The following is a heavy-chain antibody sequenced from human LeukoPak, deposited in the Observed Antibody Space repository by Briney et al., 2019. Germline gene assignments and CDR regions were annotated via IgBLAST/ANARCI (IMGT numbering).Heavy chain of an antibody. Sequence: GGSLRLSCAASGFTFSNYWMSWVRQAPGKGLEWVANIKQDGSEKYYVDSVKGRFTISRDNATNSLYLQMNSLRAEDTAVYYCARDHLTGNDAFDIWGQGTMVTVS. D-gene: IGHD7-27*01. CDR1: GFTFSNYW. J-gene: IGHJ3*02. CDR2: IKQDGSEK. CDR3: ARDHLTGNDAFDI. V-gene: IGHV3-7*01.